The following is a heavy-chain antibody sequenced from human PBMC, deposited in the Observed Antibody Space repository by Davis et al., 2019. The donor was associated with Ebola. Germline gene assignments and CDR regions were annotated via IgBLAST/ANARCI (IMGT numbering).Heavy chain of an antibody. D-gene: IGHD2-2*01. J-gene: IGHJ5*02. CDR3: ARAYCSSTSCAGFDP. CDR1: GGSFSGYY. Sequence: GSLRLSCAVYGGSFSGYYWSWIRQPPGKGLEWIGEINHSGSTNYNPSLKSRVTISVDTSKNQFSLKLSSVTAADTAVYYCARAYCSSTSCAGFDPWGQGTLVTVSS. CDR2: INHSGST. V-gene: IGHV4-34*01.